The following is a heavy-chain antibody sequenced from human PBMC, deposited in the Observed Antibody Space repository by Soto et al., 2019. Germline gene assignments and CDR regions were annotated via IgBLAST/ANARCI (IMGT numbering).Heavy chain of an antibody. D-gene: IGHD2-2*01. V-gene: IGHV3-72*01. CDR3: GKLPSRTSSSDY. CDR1: GFIFSDHH. Sequence: HPGGSLRLSCATSGFIFSDHHMSWVRQAPGKGLEWIGRSESKVHSYATEYAASVKGRFIISRDDSKNSLHLQMNSLKTEDTAVYYCGKLPSRTSSSDYWGQGTLVTVSS. J-gene: IGHJ4*02. CDR2: SESKVHSYAT.